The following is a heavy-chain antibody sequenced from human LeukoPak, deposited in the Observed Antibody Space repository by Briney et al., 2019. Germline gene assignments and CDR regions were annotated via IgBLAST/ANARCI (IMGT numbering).Heavy chain of an antibody. CDR3: AAGAGYYDSSGYSAYHYYYGMDV. V-gene: IGHV1-69*13. CDR1: GGTFSSYA. CDR2: IIPIFGTA. J-gene: IGHJ6*02. Sequence: SVKVSCKASGGTFSSYAISWVRQAPGQGLEWMGGIIPIFGTANYAQKFQGRVTITADESTSTAYMELSSLRSEDTAVYYCAAGAGYYDSSGYSAYHYYYGMDVWGQGTTVTVSS. D-gene: IGHD3-22*01.